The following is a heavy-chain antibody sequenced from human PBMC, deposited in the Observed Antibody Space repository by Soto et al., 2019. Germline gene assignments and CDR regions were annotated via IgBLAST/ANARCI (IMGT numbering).Heavy chain of an antibody. V-gene: IGHV1-18*01. CDR1: GYTFSNYG. J-gene: IGHJ6*02. D-gene: IGHD5-18*01. CDR2: ISGYNGNT. CDR3: ARDPGFGFGYSYAFAMDV. Sequence: ASVKVSCRASGYTFSNYGISWVRQGPGQGLEWMGWISGYNGNTHYEEKVQDRIKMTTDTSTSTTYLELRSLRSDDTAVYFCARDPGFGFGYSYAFAMDVWGQGTTVTVSS.